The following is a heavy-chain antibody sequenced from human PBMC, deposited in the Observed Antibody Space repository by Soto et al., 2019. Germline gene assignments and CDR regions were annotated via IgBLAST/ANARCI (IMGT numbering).Heavy chain of an antibody. CDR2: IIPIFGTA. Sequence: QVQLVQSGAEVKKPGSSVKVSCKASGGTFSSYAISWVRQAPGQGLEWMGGIIPIFGTANYAQKFQGRVTITADESTSTAYMELSSLISEDTAVYYCARSQIYYDTRGYYAPYYFAYCGQGTLVTFSS. J-gene: IGHJ4*02. V-gene: IGHV1-69*01. CDR1: GGTFSSYA. D-gene: IGHD3-22*01. CDR3: ARSQIYYDTRGYYAPYYFAY.